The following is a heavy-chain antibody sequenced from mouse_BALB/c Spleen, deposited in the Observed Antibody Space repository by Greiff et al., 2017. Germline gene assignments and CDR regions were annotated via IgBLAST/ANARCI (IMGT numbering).Heavy chain of an antibody. Sequence: VQLQQSGPELVKPGASVKMSCKASGYTFTSYVMHWVKQKPGQGLEWIGYINPYNDGTKYNEKFKGKATLTSDKSSSTAYMELSSLTSEDSAVYYCARDGGYGYFAYWGQGTLVTVSA. CDR3: ARDGGYGYFAY. CDR2: INPYNDGT. J-gene: IGHJ3*01. D-gene: IGHD1-2*01. V-gene: IGHV1-14*01. CDR1: GYTFTSYV.